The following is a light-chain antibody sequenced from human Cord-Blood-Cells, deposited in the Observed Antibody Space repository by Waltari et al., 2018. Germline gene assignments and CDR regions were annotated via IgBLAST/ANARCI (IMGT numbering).Light chain of an antibody. V-gene: IGLV2-23*01. CDR2: EGS. J-gene: IGLJ1*01. CDR1: SSDVGSYNL. CDR3: CSYAVSSTYV. Sequence: QSALTQPASVSGSPGQSITISCTGTSSDVGSYNLVSWYQQHPGKAPKLMIYEGSKRPAGVSNRFSGSKSGTTASLSISGLQAEDEADYYCCSYAVSSTYVFGTGTKVTVL.